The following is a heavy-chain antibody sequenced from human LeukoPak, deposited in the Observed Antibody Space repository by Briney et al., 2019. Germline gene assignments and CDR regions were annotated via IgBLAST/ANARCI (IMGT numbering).Heavy chain of an antibody. CDR3: AKDRWYGDYVDYYYMDV. V-gene: IGHV3-23*01. D-gene: IGHD4-17*01. CDR2: ISGSGGST. J-gene: IGHJ6*03. CDR1: GFTFSSYE. Sequence: PGGSLRLSCAASGFTFSSYEMNWVRQAPGKGLEWVSAISGSGGSTYYADSVKGRFTISRDNSKNTLYLQMNSLRAEDTAVYYCAKDRWYGDYVDYYYMDVWGKGTTVTISS.